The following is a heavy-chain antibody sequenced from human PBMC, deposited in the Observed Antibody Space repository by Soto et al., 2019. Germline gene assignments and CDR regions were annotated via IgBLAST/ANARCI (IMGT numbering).Heavy chain of an antibody. CDR1: GGTFSSYA. CDR3: ARENPHSGSYYRALDY. V-gene: IGHV1-69*13. Sequence: SVKVSCKASGGTFSSYAISWVRQAPGQGLEWMGGIIPIFDTANYAQKFQGRVTITADESTSTAYMELSSLRSEDTAVYYCARENPHSGSYYRALDYWGQGTLVTVSS. CDR2: IIPIFDTA. D-gene: IGHD1-26*01. J-gene: IGHJ4*02.